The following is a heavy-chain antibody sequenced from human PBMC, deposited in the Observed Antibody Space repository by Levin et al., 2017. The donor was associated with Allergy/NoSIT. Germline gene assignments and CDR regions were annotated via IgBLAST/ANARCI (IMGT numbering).Heavy chain of an antibody. J-gene: IGHJ4*02. Sequence: SETLSLTCTVSGGSFSSGDYSWSWIRQPAGKALEWIGRFYNIGSTNYNSSLKSRVSISVDTSKNQFSLKLSSVTAADTAVYYCARRVGGSGWYYFDYWGQGTLVTVAS. CDR1: GGSFSSGDYS. V-gene: IGHV4-61*02. CDR3: ARRVGGSGWYYFDY. CDR2: FYNIGST. D-gene: IGHD6-19*01.